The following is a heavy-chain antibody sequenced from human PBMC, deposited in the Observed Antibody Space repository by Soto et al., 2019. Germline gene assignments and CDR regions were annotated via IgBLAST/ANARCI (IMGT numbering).Heavy chain of an antibody. V-gene: IGHV1-69*02. CDR2: TIPILGIA. CDR1: GGTFSSYT. D-gene: IGHD2-8*01. J-gene: IGHJ4*01. Sequence: QVQLVQSGAEVKNPGSSVKVSCTASGGTFSSYTISWVRQAPGQGLEWMGRTIPILGIANYAQKFQGRVKITADKSTSPAYMELNRLGSDDTAVYYWSRGDTFHRSMGYRGQGTLVTVSS. CDR3: SRGDTFHRSMGY.